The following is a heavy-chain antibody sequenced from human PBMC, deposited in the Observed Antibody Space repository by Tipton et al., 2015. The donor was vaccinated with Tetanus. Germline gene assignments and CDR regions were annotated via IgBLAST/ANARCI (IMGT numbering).Heavy chain of an antibody. CDR3: AGSADNWFDP. Sequence: TLSLTCTVSGGSISTGTYYWDWIRQVPGRGLEWIGNIYYNGNTLQNPSLKSRVTLSLDRSKNQFSLKLRSVTAADTAVYFCAGSADNWFDPWGQGTLVAVSS. CDR1: GGSISTGTYY. J-gene: IGHJ5*02. CDR2: IYYNGNT. V-gene: IGHV4-39*01.